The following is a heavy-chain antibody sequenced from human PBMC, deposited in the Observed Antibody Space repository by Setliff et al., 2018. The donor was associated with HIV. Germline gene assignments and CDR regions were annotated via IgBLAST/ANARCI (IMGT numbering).Heavy chain of an antibody. Sequence: SETLSLTCAVSGGSISSSNWWSWVRQPPGKGLEWIGEIYHGGSTNYNPSLKSRVTISVDKSNNQVSLKLSSVTAADTAVYYCALRDSSGWYNYFMDVWGKGTTVTVSS. D-gene: IGHD6-19*01. V-gene: IGHV4-4*02. J-gene: IGHJ6*03. CDR1: GGSISSSNW. CDR3: ALRDSSGWYNYFMDV. CDR2: IYHGGST.